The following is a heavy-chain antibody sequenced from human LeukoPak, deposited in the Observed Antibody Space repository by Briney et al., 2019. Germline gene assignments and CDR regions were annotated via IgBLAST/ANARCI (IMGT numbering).Heavy chain of an antibody. CDR2: IRYDGSEK. CDR1: GFTFSSYW. J-gene: IGHJ4*02. V-gene: IGHV3-30*02. Sequence: GGSLRLSCGASGFTFSSYWMSWVRQAPGKGLEWVAFIRYDGSEKYSADSVKGRFTISRDNSKNTLYLQMNSLRAEDTAVYYCAKDYNRAYYYGSGFDYWGQGTLVTVSS. D-gene: IGHD3-10*01. CDR3: AKDYNRAYYYGSGFDY.